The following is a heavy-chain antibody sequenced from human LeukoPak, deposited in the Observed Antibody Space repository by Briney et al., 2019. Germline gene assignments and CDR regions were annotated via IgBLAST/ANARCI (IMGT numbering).Heavy chain of an antibody. D-gene: IGHD1-26*01. CDR1: GYTFTSYY. CDR3: ARNSGTVNAFDM. Sequence: ASVKVSCKASGYTFTSYYMHWVRQAPGQGLEWMGIFNPSSDTTTYAQKFQGRVTMTRDTSSSTVYMELSSLRSEDTAVYHCARNSGTVNAFDMRGQGTMVTVSS. CDR2: FNPSSDTT. V-gene: IGHV1-46*01. J-gene: IGHJ3*02.